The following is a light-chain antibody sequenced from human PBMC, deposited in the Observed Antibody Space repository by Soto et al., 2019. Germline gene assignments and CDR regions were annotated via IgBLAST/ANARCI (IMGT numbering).Light chain of an antibody. CDR1: SSDVGGYNY. Sequence: QSVLTQPPSASGTPGQRVTISCTGTSSDVGGYNYVSWYQQHPGKAPKLMIYDVSNRPSGVSNRFSGSKSGNTASLTISGLQAEDEADYYCSSYTSSSTLYVVFGGGTKLTVL. V-gene: IGLV2-14*01. CDR2: DVS. CDR3: SSYTSSSTLYVV. J-gene: IGLJ2*01.